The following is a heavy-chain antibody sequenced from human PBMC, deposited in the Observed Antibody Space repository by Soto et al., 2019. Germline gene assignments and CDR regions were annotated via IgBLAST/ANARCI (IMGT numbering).Heavy chain of an antibody. CDR2: IYYSGST. V-gene: IGHV4-31*03. J-gene: IGHJ4*02. CDR1: GGSISSGGYY. CDR3: AREYHDFWSGSRFDY. D-gene: IGHD3-3*01. Sequence: SETLSLTCTVSGGSISSGGYYWSWIRQHPGKGLERIGYIYYSGSTYYNPSLKSRVTISVDTFKNQFSLKLSSVTAADTAVYYCAREYHDFWSGSRFDYWGQGTLVTVSS.